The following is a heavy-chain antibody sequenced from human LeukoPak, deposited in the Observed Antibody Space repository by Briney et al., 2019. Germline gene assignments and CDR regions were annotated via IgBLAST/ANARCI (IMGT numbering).Heavy chain of an antibody. CDR1: GFTFSSYA. CDR2: INGSGGTT. Sequence: GGSLRLSCAASGFTFSSYAMSWVRQAPGKGLEWVSDINGSGGTTYYADPVKGRFTISRDNSKNTLYLQMNSLRAEDTAVYYCANPPTVTKTRFDSWGQGTLVTVSS. J-gene: IGHJ5*01. V-gene: IGHV3-23*01. CDR3: ANPPTVTKTRFDS. D-gene: IGHD4-17*01.